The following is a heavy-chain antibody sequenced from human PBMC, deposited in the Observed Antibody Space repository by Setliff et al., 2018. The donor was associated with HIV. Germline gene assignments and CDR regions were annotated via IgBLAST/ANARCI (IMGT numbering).Heavy chain of an antibody. CDR3: ARVYDSSGDAFDI. D-gene: IGHD3-22*01. V-gene: IGHV3-7*01. Sequence: PGGSLRLSCAATGFTFSRYWMTWVRQAPGKGLEWVANIKQDGSEKYYVDSVKGRFTISRDNAKNSMYLQMNSLRAEDTALYYCARVYDSSGDAFDIWGQGTMVTVS. CDR2: IKQDGSEK. J-gene: IGHJ3*02. CDR1: GFTFSRYW.